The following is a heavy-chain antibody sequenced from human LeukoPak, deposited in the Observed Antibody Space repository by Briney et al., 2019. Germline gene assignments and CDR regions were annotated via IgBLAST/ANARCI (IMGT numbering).Heavy chain of an antibody. J-gene: IGHJ4*02. V-gene: IGHV3-21*01. CDR3: VSFYETY. CDR1: GFTFSTYT. Sequence: GGSLRLSCAASGFTFSTYTMNWVRQAPGKGLEWVSSITSSSSYTYYADSVWGRFTISKDNAKNTVYLQMNNLRAEDTAVYYCVSFYETYWGRGTLVTVSS. D-gene: IGHD2/OR15-2a*01. CDR2: ITSSSSYT.